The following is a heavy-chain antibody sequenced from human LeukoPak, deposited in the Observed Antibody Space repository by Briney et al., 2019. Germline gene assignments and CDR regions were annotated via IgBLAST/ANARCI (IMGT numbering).Heavy chain of an antibody. Sequence: SETLSLTCSVSGYFIRNGYHWGWIRQPPGKGLEWIASIYHTGSTYYNPSLKSRVTISVDMSKNQLSLRLTSVTAADTAVYYCVKEGEGSISHWGQGTLVTVSS. CDR1: GYFIRNGYH. CDR2: IYHTGST. J-gene: IGHJ4*02. CDR3: VKEGEGSISH. D-gene: IGHD3-16*01. V-gene: IGHV4-38-2*02.